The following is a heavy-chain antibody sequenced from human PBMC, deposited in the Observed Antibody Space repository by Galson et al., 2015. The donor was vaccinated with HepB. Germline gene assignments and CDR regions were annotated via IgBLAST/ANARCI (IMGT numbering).Heavy chain of an antibody. CDR1: GGSFSGYY. D-gene: IGHD5-12*01. V-gene: IGHV4-34*01. CDR3: ARGGASRYSS. J-gene: IGHJ5*02. CDR2: ISPSGST. Sequence: SETLSLTCAVYGGSFSGYYLTWIRQAPGKGLQWIGEISPSGSTDYNPSLKSRVSTSVDTSKNQFSLKLSSVTAADTALYYCARGGASRYSSWGQGTLVTVSS.